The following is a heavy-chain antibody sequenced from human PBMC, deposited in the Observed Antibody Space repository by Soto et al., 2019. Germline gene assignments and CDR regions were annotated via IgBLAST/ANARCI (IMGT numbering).Heavy chain of an antibody. D-gene: IGHD6-6*01. CDR2: VSYSGST. CDR3: AREASEQLGSIDY. V-gene: IGHV4-59*01. J-gene: IGHJ4*02. CDR1: GSSIDYFY. Sequence: SETLSLTYSVSGSSIDYFYSIWLRQLPGKGLEWIGFVSYSGSTSYNPSLKSRFTMSVDRTKNQFSLNLSSMTAADTAIYFCAREASEQLGSIDYWGQGTLVTVSS.